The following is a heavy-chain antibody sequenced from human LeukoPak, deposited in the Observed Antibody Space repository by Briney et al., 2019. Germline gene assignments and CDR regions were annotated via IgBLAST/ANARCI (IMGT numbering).Heavy chain of an antibody. J-gene: IGHJ4*02. V-gene: IGHV3-48*03. CDR3: ARDSRQQLFDY. CDR1: GFTFSSYE. D-gene: IGHD4-11*01. CDR2: ISSSGGTI. Sequence: EGSLRLSCAASGFTFSSYEMNWVRQTPGKGLEWLSYISSSGGTIYYADSVKGRFTISRDNAKSSLYLQMNGLRAEDTAVYYCARDSRQQLFDYWGQGTLVTVSS.